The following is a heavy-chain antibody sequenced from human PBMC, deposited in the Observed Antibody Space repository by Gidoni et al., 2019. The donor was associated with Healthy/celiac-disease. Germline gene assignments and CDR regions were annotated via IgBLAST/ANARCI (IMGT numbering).Heavy chain of an antibody. V-gene: IGHV3-21*01. CDR1: GFTFSSYS. CDR3: ARVDYYDSSGYYY. CDR2: ISSSSSYI. D-gene: IGHD3-22*01. Sequence: EVQLVESGGGLVKPGGSLRLSCPASGFTFSSYSMNWVRQAPGKGLEWVSSISSSSSYIYYADSVKGRFTISRDNAKNSLYLQMNSLRAEDTAVYYCARVDYYDSSGYYYWGQGTLVTVSS. J-gene: IGHJ4*02.